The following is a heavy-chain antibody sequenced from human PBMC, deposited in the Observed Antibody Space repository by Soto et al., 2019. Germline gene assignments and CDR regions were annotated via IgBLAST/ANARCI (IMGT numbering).Heavy chain of an antibody. CDR1: GFTFDDYA. CDR3: AKDMVRGVYYYYLDV. Sequence: SLRLSCAASGFTFDDYAMHWVRQAPGKGLEWVSGISWNSGSIGYADSVKGRFTISRDNAKNSLYLQMNSLRAEDTALYYCAKDMVRGVYYYYLDVWGKGTTVTVSS. V-gene: IGHV3-9*01. D-gene: IGHD3-10*01. CDR2: ISWNSGSI. J-gene: IGHJ6*03.